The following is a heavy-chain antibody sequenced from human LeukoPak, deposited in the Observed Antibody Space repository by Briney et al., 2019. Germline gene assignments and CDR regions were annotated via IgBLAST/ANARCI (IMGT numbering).Heavy chain of an antibody. CDR3: ARDNGGCAFDL. V-gene: IGHV3-7*01. CDR1: GFTLKTFW. Sequence: GGSLRLSCAVSGFTLKTFWMSWVRQAPGKGLQWVANIKQDGSEKYYVDSVRGRFAISRDNAKNSIYLQINSLRAGDSAVYYCARDNGGCAFDLWGHGTMVTVSS. J-gene: IGHJ3*01. CDR2: IKQDGSEK. D-gene: IGHD2-8*01.